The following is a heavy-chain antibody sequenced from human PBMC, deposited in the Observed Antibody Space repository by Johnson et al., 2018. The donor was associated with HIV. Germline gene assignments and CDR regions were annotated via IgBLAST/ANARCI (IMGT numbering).Heavy chain of an antibody. J-gene: IGHJ3*02. CDR3: AKDTIAAAALGAFDI. Sequence: VQLVESGGGLVQPGGSLRLSCAASGFTFSSYAMSWVRQAPGKGLEWVSVIYSGGSTYYADSVEDRFTISRDNSKNTLYLQMNSLRAEDTAVYYCAKDTIAAAALGAFDIWGQGTMVTVSS. D-gene: IGHD6-13*01. V-gene: IGHV3-66*02. CDR2: IYSGGST. CDR1: GFTFSSYA.